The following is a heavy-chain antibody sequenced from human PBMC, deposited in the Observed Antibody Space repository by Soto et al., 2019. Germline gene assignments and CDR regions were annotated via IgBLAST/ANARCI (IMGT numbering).Heavy chain of an antibody. D-gene: IGHD4-17*01. CDR2: INHSGST. CDR1: GGSFSGYY. J-gene: IGHJ5*02. CDR3: ARAAYDYGGNWFDP. V-gene: IGHV4-34*01. Sequence: ETLSRTCAVYGGSFSGYYWSWIRQPPGKGLEWIGEINHSGSTNYNPSLKSRVTISVDTSKNQFSLKLSSVTAADTAVYYCARAAYDYGGNWFDPWGQGTLVTVSS.